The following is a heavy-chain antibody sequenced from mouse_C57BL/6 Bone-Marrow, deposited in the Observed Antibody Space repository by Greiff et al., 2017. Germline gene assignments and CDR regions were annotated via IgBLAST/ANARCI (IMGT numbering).Heavy chain of an antibody. CDR2: IDPSDSET. D-gene: IGHD2-3*01. CDR3: ARDVYDGYYGFAY. CDR1: CYTFPSSW. Sequence: LPQSGAGLVGPGSLMKLSCKGSCYTFPSSWLPWGEPRPIQGLEWSGNIDPSDSETHYNQKFKDKATLTVDKSSSTAYMQLSSLTSEDSAVYYCARDVYDGYYGFAYWGQGTLVTVSA. V-gene: IGHV1-52*01. J-gene: IGHJ3*01.